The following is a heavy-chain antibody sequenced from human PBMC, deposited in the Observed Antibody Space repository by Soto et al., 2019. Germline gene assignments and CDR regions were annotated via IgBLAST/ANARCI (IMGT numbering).Heavy chain of an antibody. CDR3: AKQQMGVIRALDY. D-gene: IGHD3-10*01. V-gene: IGHV3-23*01. CDR2: IRETGNT. CDR1: GFTFSNYA. Sequence: GGSLRLSCAAPGFTFSNYAMSWIRQAPGKGLEWVSTIRETGNTYYADSVRGRFATSRDNSENTLYLQMSSLRAEDTAVYYCAKQQMGVIRALDYWGQGTLVTVPQ. J-gene: IGHJ4*02.